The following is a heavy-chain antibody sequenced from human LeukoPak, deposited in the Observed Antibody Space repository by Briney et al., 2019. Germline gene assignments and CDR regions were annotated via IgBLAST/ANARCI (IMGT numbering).Heavy chain of an antibody. CDR1: GFTFSSYA. J-gene: IGHJ3*02. CDR2: IGHSGHTT. D-gene: IGHD2-15*01. Sequence: GRSLRLSCAASGFTFSSYAMSCVRQAPGKGLEWVSAIGHSGHTTYYADSVKGRFTISRDSSKNTLNLEMNSLRAQDTAVYYCAKTNVKYCSGGSCFDAFDIWGQGTMVTVSS. V-gene: IGHV3-23*01. CDR3: AKTNVKYCSGGSCFDAFDI.